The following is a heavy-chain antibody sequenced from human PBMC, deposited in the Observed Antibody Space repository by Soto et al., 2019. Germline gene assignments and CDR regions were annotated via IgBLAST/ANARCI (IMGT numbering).Heavy chain of an antibody. CDR3: ARVSLVGPSGGRYFDY. CDR1: GFTFSAHH. Sequence: EVQLVESGGGLVQPGGSLRLSCAASGFTFSAHHMDWVRQAPGKGLEWVGRIKNKANSYTTEYAASVEGRFTISREDSQNSLYLQMNSLKTEDTAVYYCARVSLVGPSGGRYFDYLGQGSQVAVSS. V-gene: IGHV3-72*01. CDR2: IKNKANSYTT. D-gene: IGHD1-26*01. J-gene: IGHJ4*02.